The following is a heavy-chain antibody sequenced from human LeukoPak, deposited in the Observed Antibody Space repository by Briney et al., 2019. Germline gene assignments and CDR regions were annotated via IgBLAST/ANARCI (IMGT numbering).Heavy chain of an antibody. CDR3: ARGGVGIAARRDYFDY. V-gene: IGHV4-34*01. CDR2: INHSGST. D-gene: IGHD6-6*01. J-gene: IGHJ4*02. Sequence: APETLSLTCAVYGGSFSGYYWSWIRQPPGKGLEWIGEINHSGSTNYNPSLKSRVTISVDTSKNQFSLKLSSVTAADTAVYYCARGGVGIAARRDYFDYWGQGTLVTVSS. CDR1: GGSFSGYY.